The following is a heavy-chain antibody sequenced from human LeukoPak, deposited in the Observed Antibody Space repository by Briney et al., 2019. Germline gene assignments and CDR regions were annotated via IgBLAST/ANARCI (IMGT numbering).Heavy chain of an antibody. V-gene: IGHV3-30*02. Sequence: GGSLRLSCAASGFTFSSFSMHWVRQAPGKGLEWVAFIRSDGSDKYYADSLKGRFTISRDNSKNTLYLQLNNLRTEDTAVYHCATRAFSSTTYGFGFGGQGTLVTVSS. D-gene: IGHD3-10*01. CDR2: IRSDGSDK. CDR1: GFTFSSFS. CDR3: ATRAFSSTTYGFGF. J-gene: IGHJ4*02.